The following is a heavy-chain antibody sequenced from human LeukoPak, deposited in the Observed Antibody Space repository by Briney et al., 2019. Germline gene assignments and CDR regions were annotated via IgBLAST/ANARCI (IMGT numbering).Heavy chain of an antibody. CDR3: ARHDVIPAFQRGMDV. Sequence: PSETLSLTCTVSGASISSYFRSWIRQPPGKGLEWIGYIYSGTTNYNPSLESRVTIPVDTSKNKFSLQLTSVTAAATAADYCARHDVIPAFQRGMDVWGQGATVTVSS. J-gene: IGHJ6*02. CDR1: GASISSYF. V-gene: IGHV4-59*08. D-gene: IGHD2-2*01. CDR2: IYSGTT.